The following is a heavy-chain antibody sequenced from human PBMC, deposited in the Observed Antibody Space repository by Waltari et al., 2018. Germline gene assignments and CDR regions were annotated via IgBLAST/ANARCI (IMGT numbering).Heavy chain of an antibody. Sequence: QVQLQQWGAGLLKPSETLSLTCAVYGGSFSGYYWSWLRQPPGKGLEWIGEINHSGSTNYNPSLKSRVTISVDTSKNQFSLKLSSVTAADTAVYYCAFRLYSSSWYGAYYYYGMDVWGQGTTVTVSS. D-gene: IGHD6-13*01. V-gene: IGHV4-34*01. CDR2: INHSGST. CDR1: GGSFSGYY. J-gene: IGHJ6*02. CDR3: AFRLYSSSWYGAYYYYGMDV.